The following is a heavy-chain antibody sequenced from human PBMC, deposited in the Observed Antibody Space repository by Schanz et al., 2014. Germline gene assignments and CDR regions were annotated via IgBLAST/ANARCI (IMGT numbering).Heavy chain of an antibody. J-gene: IGHJ3*02. CDR2: IYSGGST. CDR3: ASERGYSYGYGAFDI. Sequence: DVQLVESGGGLVQPGGSLRLSCAASGFSVSSNYMSWVRQAPGKGLEWVSVIYSGGSTYYADSVKGRFTISRDNSKNTLYLQMNSLRAEDTALYYCASERGYSYGYGAFDIWGQGTMVTVSS. V-gene: IGHV3-53*01. D-gene: IGHD5-18*01. CDR1: GFSVSSNY.